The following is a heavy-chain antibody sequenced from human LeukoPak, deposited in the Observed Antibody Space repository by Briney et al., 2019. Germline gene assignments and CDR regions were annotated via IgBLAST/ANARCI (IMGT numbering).Heavy chain of an antibody. D-gene: IGHD2-2*01. CDR2: ISSSSSYI. CDR1: GFTFGDYA. V-gene: IGHV3-21*01. Sequence: PGGSLRLSCTASGFTFGDYAMNWVRQAPGKGLEWVSSISSSSSYIYYADSMKGRFTISRDNAKNSLYLQMNSLRAEDTAVYYCARVHSSDIVVVPAAIFGTGGYYYMDVWGKGTTVTISS. CDR3: ARVHSSDIVVVPAAIFGTGGYYYMDV. J-gene: IGHJ6*03.